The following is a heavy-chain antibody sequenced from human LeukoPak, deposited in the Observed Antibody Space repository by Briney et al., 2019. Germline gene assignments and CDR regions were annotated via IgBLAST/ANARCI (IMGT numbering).Heavy chain of an antibody. CDR3: VRVSPYHFGLDS. V-gene: IGHV1-2*02. CDR1: GYTFTGFY. J-gene: IGHJ4*02. CDR2: INPNSGDT. Sequence: ASVKVSCKTSGYTFTGFYLHWVRQAPGQGLEWMGWINPNSGDTKYSQKFQGRVTMTGDSSISTGYMELSSLRSDDTAVYFCVRVSPYHFGLDSGGQGALVTVSS. D-gene: IGHD3-3*01.